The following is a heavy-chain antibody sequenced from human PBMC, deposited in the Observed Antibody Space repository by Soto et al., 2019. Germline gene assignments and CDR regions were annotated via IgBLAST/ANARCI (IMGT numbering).Heavy chain of an antibody. CDR1: GFSLSTSGVG. D-gene: IGHD2-2*01. CDR2: IYWNDDK. J-gene: IGHJ5*02. CDR3: AHRRLGYCSSTSCYGAWFDP. Sequence: SGPTLVNPTQTLTLTCTFSGFSLSTSGVGVGWIRQPPGKALEWLPLIYWNDDKRYGPSLKSRLTITKDTSKNQVVLTMTNMDPVDTATYYCAHRRLGYCSSTSCYGAWFDPWGQGTLVTVSS. V-gene: IGHV2-5*01.